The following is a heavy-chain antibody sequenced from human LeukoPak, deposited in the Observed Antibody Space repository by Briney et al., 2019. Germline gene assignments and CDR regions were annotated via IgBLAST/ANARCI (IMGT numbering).Heavy chain of an antibody. J-gene: IGHJ4*02. V-gene: IGHV3-21*01. CDR3: ARGDYGGNSGY. Sequence: GGSLRLSCAASAFTFSSYAMSWVRQAPGKGLEWVSSISSSSSYIYYADSVKGRFTISRDNAKNSLYLQMNSLRAEDTAVYYCARGDYGGNSGYWGQGTLVTVSS. CDR1: AFTFSSYA. D-gene: IGHD4-23*01. CDR2: ISSSSSYI.